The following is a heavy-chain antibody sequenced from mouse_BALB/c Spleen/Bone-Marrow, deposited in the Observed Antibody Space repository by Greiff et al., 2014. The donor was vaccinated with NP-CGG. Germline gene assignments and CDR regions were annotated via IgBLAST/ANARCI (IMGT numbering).Heavy chain of an antibody. CDR3: ARITTATGAMDY. CDR2: IWADGST. D-gene: IGHD1-2*01. CDR1: GVLFNNYG. Sequence: QVQLKESGPGLGAPSQSLSITCTVSGVLFNNYGLHWGRQPPGKGLGWLGVIWADGSTNYNSALMSRLSISKDNSKSQVFFKMNSLQTDDTAMYYCARITTATGAMDYWGQGTSVTVSS. V-gene: IGHV2-9*02. J-gene: IGHJ4*01.